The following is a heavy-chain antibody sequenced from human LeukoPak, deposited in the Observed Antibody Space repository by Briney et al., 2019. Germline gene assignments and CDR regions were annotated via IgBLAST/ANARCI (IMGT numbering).Heavy chain of an antibody. CDR3: ARATYYYDSSGYYTDGLGFDI. J-gene: IGHJ3*02. V-gene: IGHV4-59*01. CDR1: GVSISSYY. D-gene: IGHD3-22*01. Sequence: SETLSLTCTVSGVSISSYYWSWIRQPPGKGLEWIGYIYYSGSTNYNPSLKSRVTISVDTSKNQFSLKLSSVTAADTAVYYCARATYYYDSSGYYTDGLGFDIWGQGTMVTVSS. CDR2: IYYSGST.